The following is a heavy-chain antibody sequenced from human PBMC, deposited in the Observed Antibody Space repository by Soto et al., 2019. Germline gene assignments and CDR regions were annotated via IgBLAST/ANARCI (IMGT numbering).Heavy chain of an antibody. D-gene: IGHD1-20*01. J-gene: IGHJ4*02. Sequence: GGSLRLSCAAPGFNVGAFAVNWVRQAPGKGLEWVSGISVSDAFIYYADSVRGRFSISRDASENILYLQMNSLRVDDTALYYCTRETVAGITGLDYWGPGXLVTVYS. CDR1: GFNVGAFA. CDR2: ISVSDAFI. V-gene: IGHV3-23*01. CDR3: TRETVAGITGLDY.